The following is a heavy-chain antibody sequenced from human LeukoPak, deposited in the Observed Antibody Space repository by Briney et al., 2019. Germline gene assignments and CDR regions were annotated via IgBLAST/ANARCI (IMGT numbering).Heavy chain of an antibody. V-gene: IGHV3-48*03. Sequence: PGGSLRLSCAASGFTFSSYEMNWVRQAPGKGLEWVSYISSSGSTIYYADSVQGRFTISRGNAQNSLYLQMSSLRAEDTAVYYCARNVYNFDYWGQGTLVTVSS. CDR1: GFTFSSYE. CDR2: ISSSGSTI. J-gene: IGHJ4*02. CDR3: ARNVYNFDY. D-gene: IGHD3-10*02.